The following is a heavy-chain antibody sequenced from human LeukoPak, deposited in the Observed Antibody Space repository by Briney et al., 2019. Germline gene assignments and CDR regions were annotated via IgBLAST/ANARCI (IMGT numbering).Heavy chain of an antibody. CDR2: IKQDGTVK. J-gene: IGHJ4*02. CDR1: GFTFSYYW. CDR3: ARHYYDTSGYYGRDYFDY. Sequence: GGSLRLSCAASGFTFSYYWMSWVRQAPGKGPEWVANIKQDGTVKYYVDSVKGRFTISRDNAKNSLYLQMNSLRAEDTAVYYCARHYYDTSGYYGRDYFDYWGQGTLVTVSS. V-gene: IGHV3-7*01. D-gene: IGHD3-22*01.